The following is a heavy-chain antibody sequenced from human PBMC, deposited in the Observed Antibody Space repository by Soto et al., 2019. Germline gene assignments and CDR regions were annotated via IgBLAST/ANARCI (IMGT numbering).Heavy chain of an antibody. CDR2: IYYSGST. CDR1: GAANTGPR. Sequence: LSPTGSVTGAANTGPRTSRSGQPPGKGLEWIGYIYYSGSTNYNPSLKSRVTISVDTSKKQFSLKLSSVTSADTAVYDCARFIRGTDFNYWGQGTRGTVSA. V-gene: IGHV4-59*11. J-gene: IGHJ4*02. CDR3: ARFIRGTDFNY. D-gene: IGHD1-20*01.